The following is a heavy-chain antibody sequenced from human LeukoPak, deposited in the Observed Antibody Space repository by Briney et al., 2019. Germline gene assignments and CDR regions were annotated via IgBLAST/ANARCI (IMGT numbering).Heavy chain of an antibody. D-gene: IGHD5-24*01. CDR2: ISYDGSNK. J-gene: IGHJ4*02. CDR3: ASLELATTGFDY. Sequence: TGGSLRVYCAASGFTFSSYAMHWVRQAPGKGLEWVAVISYDGSNKYYADSVKGRFTMSRDNSKNTLYLQMNSLRAEDTAVYYCASLELATTGFDYWGQGTLVTVSS. V-gene: IGHV3-30-3*01. CDR1: GFTFSSYA.